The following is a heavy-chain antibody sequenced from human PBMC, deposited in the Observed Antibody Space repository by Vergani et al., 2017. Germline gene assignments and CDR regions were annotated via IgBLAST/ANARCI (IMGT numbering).Heavy chain of an antibody. J-gene: IGHJ5*01. CDR1: GYTFTSYA. CDR3: ARGQSGYCTGDICYIHPWFES. V-gene: IGHV1-3*01. CDR2: INAGNGNT. Sequence: QVQLVQSGAEVKKPGASVKVSCKASGYTFTSYAMHWVRQAPGQRLEWMGWINAGNGNTGYAQKFQGRVTMTRDTSITTAYMELNSLRFGDTAVYYCARGQSGYCTGDICYIHPWFESWGQGTLVTVSS. D-gene: IGHD2-15*01.